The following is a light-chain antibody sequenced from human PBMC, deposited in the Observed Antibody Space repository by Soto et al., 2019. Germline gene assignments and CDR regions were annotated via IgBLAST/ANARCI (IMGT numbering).Light chain of an antibody. Sequence: DIQMTQSPSSLSASVGDRVTITCQASQDISNYLNWYQQKPGKAPKLLIYDASNLETGVPSRFSGSGSVTDFTFTISNLQPEDIATYYCQQYDNLPYTFGQGTKLEIK. J-gene: IGKJ2*01. CDR2: DAS. V-gene: IGKV1-33*01. CDR1: QDISNY. CDR3: QQYDNLPYT.